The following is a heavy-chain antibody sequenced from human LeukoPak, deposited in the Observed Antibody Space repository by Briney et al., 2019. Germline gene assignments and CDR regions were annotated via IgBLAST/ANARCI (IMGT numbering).Heavy chain of an antibody. Sequence: SETLSLTCTVSGASISSYFWSWIRQSPGKGLEWIGYMYYSGSTDYNPSLKSRVTMSVDTTKNQFSLKLSSVTAADTAVYYCARDRGGGNAYFDYWGQGTLVTVSS. D-gene: IGHD4-23*01. CDR3: ARDRGGGNAYFDY. J-gene: IGHJ4*02. CDR1: GASISSYF. CDR2: MYYSGST. V-gene: IGHV4-59*01.